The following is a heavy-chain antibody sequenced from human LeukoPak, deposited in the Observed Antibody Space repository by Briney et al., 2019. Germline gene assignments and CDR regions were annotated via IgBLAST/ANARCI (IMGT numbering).Heavy chain of an antibody. V-gene: IGHV4-39*07. Sequence: SETLSLTCTVSGGSISSSSYYWGWIRQPPGKGLEWIGSIYYSGSTYYSPSLKSRVTITVDTSKNQFSLKLSSVTAADTAVYYCARDQPKTGGSGSYYDYWGQGTLVTVSS. J-gene: IGHJ4*02. CDR2: IYYSGST. D-gene: IGHD3-10*01. CDR3: ARDQPKTGGSGSYYDY. CDR1: GGSISSSSYY.